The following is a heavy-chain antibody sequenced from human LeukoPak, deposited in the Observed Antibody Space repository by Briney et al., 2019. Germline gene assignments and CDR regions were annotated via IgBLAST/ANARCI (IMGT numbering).Heavy chain of an antibody. CDR1: GFTFDDYG. V-gene: IGHV3-20*01. CDR3: ARDRGGDILTGYADY. Sequence: GVSLRLSCAASGFTFDDYGMSWVRQAPGKGLEWVSGINWNGGSTGYADSVKGRFTISRDNAKNSLYLQMNSLRAEDTALYHCARDRGGDILTGYADYWGQGTLVTVSS. J-gene: IGHJ4*02. CDR2: INWNGGST. D-gene: IGHD3-9*01.